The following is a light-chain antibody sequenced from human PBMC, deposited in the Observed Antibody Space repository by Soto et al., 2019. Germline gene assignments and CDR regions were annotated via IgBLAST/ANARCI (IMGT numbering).Light chain of an antibody. CDR1: QTISSW. V-gene: IGKV1-5*03. CDR2: KAS. CDR3: QQYNSYST. J-gene: IGKJ5*01. Sequence: DIPMTPSPSTLSASVGDRVTITCRASQTISSWLAWYQQKPGKAPKLLIYKASSLESGVPSRFSGSGSGTEFTLTISSLQPDDFATYYCQQYNSYSTFGQGTRLEI.